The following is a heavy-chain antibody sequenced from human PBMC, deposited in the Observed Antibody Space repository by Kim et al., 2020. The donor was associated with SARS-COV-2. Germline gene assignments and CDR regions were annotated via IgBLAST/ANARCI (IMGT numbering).Heavy chain of an antibody. CDR3: AGSYYDFWSGYANFDY. V-gene: IGHV3-48*03. CDR2: ISSSGSTI. Sequence: GGSLRLSCAASGFTFSSYEMNWVRQAPGKGLEWVSYISSSGSTIYYADSVKGRFTISRDNAKNSLYLQMNSLRAEDTAVYYCAGSYYDFWSGYANFDYWGQGTLVTVSS. J-gene: IGHJ4*02. CDR1: GFTFSSYE. D-gene: IGHD3-3*01.